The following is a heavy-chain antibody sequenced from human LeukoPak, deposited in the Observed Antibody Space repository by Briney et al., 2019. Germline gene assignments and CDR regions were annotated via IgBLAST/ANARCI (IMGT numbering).Heavy chain of an antibody. CDR2: IYYSGST. J-gene: IGHJ5*02. V-gene: IGHV4-59*08. D-gene: IGHD6-6*01. Sequence: NPSETLSLTCTVSGGSISSYYWSWIRQPPGKGLEWIGYIYYSGSTNYNPSLKSRVTISVDTSKNQFSLKLSSVTAAVTAVYYCARRRSGTSSEFDPWGQGTLVTVSS. CDR1: GGSISSYY. CDR3: ARRRSGTSSEFDP.